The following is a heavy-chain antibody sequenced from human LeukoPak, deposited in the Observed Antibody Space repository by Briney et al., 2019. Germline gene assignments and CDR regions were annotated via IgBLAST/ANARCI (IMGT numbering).Heavy chain of an antibody. Sequence: AAVQVSCKASGYTFTSYGISWVRQAPGQGLEWMGWISAYNGNTNYAQKLQDRVTMTRDTSKSPAYMELKSLRSYDTAGYYCAREAGELSLFYVDYWGQGTLVTVSS. CDR2: ISAYNGNT. CDR3: AREAGELSLFYVDY. CDR1: GYTFTSYG. D-gene: IGHD3-16*02. V-gene: IGHV1-18*01. J-gene: IGHJ4*02.